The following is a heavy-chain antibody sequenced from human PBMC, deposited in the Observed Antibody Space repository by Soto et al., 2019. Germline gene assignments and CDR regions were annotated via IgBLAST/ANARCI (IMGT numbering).Heavy chain of an antibody. D-gene: IGHD3-22*01. V-gene: IGHV4-31*03. CDR1: GGSISSGGYY. J-gene: IGHJ5*02. Sequence: SETLSLTCTVSGGSISSGGYYWSWIRQHPGKGLEWIGYIYYSGSTYYNPSLKSRVTISVDTSKNQFSLKLSSVTAADTAVYYCARTRPSISYYYDSSGYGALWFDPWGQGTLVTVSS. CDR3: ARTRPSISYYYDSSGYGALWFDP. CDR2: IYYSGST.